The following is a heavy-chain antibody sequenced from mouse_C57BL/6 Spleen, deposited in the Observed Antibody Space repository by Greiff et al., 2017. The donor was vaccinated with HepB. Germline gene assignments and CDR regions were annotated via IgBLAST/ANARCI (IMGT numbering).Heavy chain of an antibody. CDR3: ARGEFDDHDEAWFAY. CDR1: GYTFTSYW. CDR2: IDPSDSYT. V-gene: IGHV1-69*01. J-gene: IGHJ3*01. Sequence: QVQLQQPGAELVMPGASVKLSCKASGYTFTSYWMHWVKQRPGQGLEWIGEIDPSDSYTNYNQKFKGKSTLTVDKSSSTAYMQLSSLTSEDSAVYYCARGEFDDHDEAWFAYWGQGTLVTVSA. D-gene: IGHD2-4*01.